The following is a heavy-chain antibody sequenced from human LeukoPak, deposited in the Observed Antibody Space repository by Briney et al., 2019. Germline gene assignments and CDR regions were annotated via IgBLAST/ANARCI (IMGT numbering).Heavy chain of an antibody. J-gene: IGHJ4*02. CDR1: GGSVSSGNYY. D-gene: IGHD1-26*01. V-gene: IGHV4-61*03. CDR3: ARDPVGGSTIFDY. Sequence: SETLSLTCTVSGGSVSSGNYYWSWIRQPPGKELEWIGYISNSGSTNYNPSLKSRVTTSVDMSKNYFSLKLSSVTAADTAVYYCARDPVGGSTIFDYWGQGTLVTVSS. CDR2: ISNSGST.